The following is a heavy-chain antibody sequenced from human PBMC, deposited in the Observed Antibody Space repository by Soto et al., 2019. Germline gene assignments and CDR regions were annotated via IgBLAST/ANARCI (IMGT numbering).Heavy chain of an antibody. V-gene: IGHV3-23*01. CDR1: GFIFSSYA. CDR3: AKGRGAVSGASHL. J-gene: IGHJ1*01. D-gene: IGHD6-19*01. CDR2: ISGGGFDT. Sequence: ELPLLESGGGLVQPGGSLGLSCAASGFIFSSYAMSWVRQAPGKGLEWVSGISGGGFDTYYADSVTGRFTISRDNSKNTLYLQMNSLRVEDTAIYYCAKGRGAVSGASHLWGQGTLVTVSS.